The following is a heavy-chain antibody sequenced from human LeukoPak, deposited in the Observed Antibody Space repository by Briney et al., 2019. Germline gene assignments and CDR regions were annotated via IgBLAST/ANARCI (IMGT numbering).Heavy chain of an antibody. Sequence: GGSLRLSCATSGFTFSDHALHWIRQAPGKGLQYVSAISRNGTRTFYADSVKDRFTISRDKSTKTLYLQMGSLRVEDMGVYYCVRDSFYTGYDRGFGYWGQGTLVTVS. J-gene: IGHJ4*02. D-gene: IGHD5-12*01. CDR3: VRDSFYTGYDRGFGY. CDR1: GFTFSDHA. CDR2: ISRNGTRT. V-gene: IGHV3-64*02.